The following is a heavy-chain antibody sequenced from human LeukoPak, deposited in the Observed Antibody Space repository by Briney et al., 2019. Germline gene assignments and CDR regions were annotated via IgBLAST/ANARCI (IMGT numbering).Heavy chain of an antibody. CDR3: ARDQRGYSGYEIDY. CDR1: GFTFSSYS. V-gene: IGHV3-21*01. J-gene: IGHJ4*02. Sequence: GGSLRLSCAASGFTFSSYSMNWVRQAPGKGLEWVSSISSSSSYIYYADSVKGRLTISRDNAKNSLYLQMNSLRAEDTAVYYCARDQRGYSGYEIDYWGQGTLVTVSS. CDR2: ISSSSSYI. D-gene: IGHD5-12*01.